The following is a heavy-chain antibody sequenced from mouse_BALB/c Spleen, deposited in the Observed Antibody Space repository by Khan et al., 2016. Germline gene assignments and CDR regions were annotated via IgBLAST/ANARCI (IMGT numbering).Heavy chain of an antibody. CDR1: GFTFSGFW. J-gene: IGHJ4*01. CDR3: ARDRYGNHYYAMDY. Sequence: EVQLLETGGGLVQPGGSRGLSCEGSGFTFSGFWMSWVRQTPGKTLEWIGDINSDGSAINYAPSIKDRFTIFRDNDKSTLYLQMSNVRSEDTAMYYCARDRYGNHYYAMDYWGQGTSVTVSS. CDR2: INSDGSAI. V-gene: IGHV11-2*02. D-gene: IGHD2-1*01.